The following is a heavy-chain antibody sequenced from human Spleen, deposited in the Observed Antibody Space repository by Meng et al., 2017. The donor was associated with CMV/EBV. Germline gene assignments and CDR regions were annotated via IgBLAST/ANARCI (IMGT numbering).Heavy chain of an antibody. D-gene: IGHD1-7*01. J-gene: IGHJ4*02. V-gene: IGHV1-69*01. CDR1: GSTISSYA. Sequence: VQRVQSGAGVKEPGSSVKVSCKASGSTISSYAIRWVRQAPGQGLEWMGGIIPIFGTANYAQKFQGRVTITADESTSTAYMELSSLRSEDTAVYYCARDSQLELQAGPFDYWGQGTLVTVSS. CDR2: IIPIFGTA. CDR3: ARDSQLELQAGPFDY.